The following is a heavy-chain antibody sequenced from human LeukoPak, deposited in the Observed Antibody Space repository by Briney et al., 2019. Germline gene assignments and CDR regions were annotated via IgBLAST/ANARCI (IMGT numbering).Heavy chain of an antibody. CDR2: ISGSGSTI. D-gene: IGHD2-2*01. CDR1: GFSFSSYA. J-gene: IGHJ6*02. CDR3: ARAAVPAAPAYYYGMDV. V-gene: IGHV3-48*03. Sequence: GGSLRLSCAASGFSFSSYAMSWVRQAPGKGLEWVSGISGSGSTIYYADSVKGRFTISRDNAKNSLYLQMNSLRAEDTAVYYCARAAVPAAPAYYYGMDVWGQGTTVTVSS.